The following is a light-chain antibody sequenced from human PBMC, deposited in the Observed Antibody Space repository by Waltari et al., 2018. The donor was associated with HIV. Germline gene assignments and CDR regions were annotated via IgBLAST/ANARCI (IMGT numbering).Light chain of an antibody. CDR3: CSYAGSYTYVV. CDR2: DVS. V-gene: IGLV2-11*01. J-gene: IGLJ2*01. Sequence: QSALTQPRSVSRSPGQSVTISCTGTSRDVGGYNSVPCYHQHPGKASKLMIYDVSKRPSGVPDRFSGSKSGNTASLTISGLQAEDEADYYCCSYAGSYTYVVFGGGTKLTVL. CDR1: SRDVGGYNS.